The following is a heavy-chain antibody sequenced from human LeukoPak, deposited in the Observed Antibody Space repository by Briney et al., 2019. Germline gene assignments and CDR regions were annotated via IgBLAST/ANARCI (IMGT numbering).Heavy chain of an antibody. J-gene: IGHJ4*02. CDR2: MYISGST. D-gene: IGHD1-26*01. CDR3: ARDYLVGAPLDS. CDR1: GVSITNYY. Sequence: PSETLSLTCTVSGVSITNYYWAWIRQPAGKGLEWIGRMYISGSTNYNPSLKSRVTISIDKANNQFSLKLRSATAADTAVYYCARDYLVGAPLDSWGQGTQVTVSS. V-gene: IGHV4-4*07.